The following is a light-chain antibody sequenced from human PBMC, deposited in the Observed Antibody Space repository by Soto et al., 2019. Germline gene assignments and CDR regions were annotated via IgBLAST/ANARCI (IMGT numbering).Light chain of an antibody. Sequence: QSALTQPASVSGSPGQSITISCTGTSSDVGGQNGVSGYQQHPGKAPKLMIYDVSNRHSGVSNRFSGSKSGKTASLNTSGLQAEDESDYYNHYYTRRSTLEVFGTGTKLTVL. J-gene: IGLJ1*01. V-gene: IGLV2-14*03. CDR1: SSDVGGQNG. CDR2: DVS. CDR3: HYYTRRSTLEV.